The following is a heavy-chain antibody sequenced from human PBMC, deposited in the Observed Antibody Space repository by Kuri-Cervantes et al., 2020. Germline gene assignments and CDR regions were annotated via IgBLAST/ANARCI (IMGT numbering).Heavy chain of an antibody. J-gene: IGHJ4*02. V-gene: IGHV3-21*03. CDR2: ISSSSSYI. D-gene: IGHD3-9*01. Sequence: GESLKISCAASGFTFSSYTMNWVRQAPGKGLEWVSSISSSSSYIYYADSMKGRFTISRDNAKNSLYLQMNSLRAEDTAVYYCARGYDMGWGYWGQGTRGTESS. CDR1: GFTFSSYT. CDR3: ARGYDMGWGY.